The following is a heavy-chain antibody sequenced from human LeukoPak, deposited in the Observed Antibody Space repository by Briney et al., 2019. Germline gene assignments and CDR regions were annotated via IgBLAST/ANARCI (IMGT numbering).Heavy chain of an antibody. CDR1: GFTFDDYG. CDR2: INWNGGST. CDR3: ARNLYSSSFDY. J-gene: IGHJ4*02. V-gene: IGHV3-20*01. D-gene: IGHD6-6*01. Sequence: RPGGSLRLSCAASGFTFDDYGMSWVRQAPGKGLEWVSGINWNGGSTGYADPVKGRFTISRDNAKNSLYLQMNSLRAEDTALYHCARNLYSSSFDYWGQGTLVTVSS.